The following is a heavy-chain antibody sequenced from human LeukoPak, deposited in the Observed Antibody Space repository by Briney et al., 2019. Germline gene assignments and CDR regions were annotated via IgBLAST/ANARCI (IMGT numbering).Heavy chain of an antibody. Sequence: PGGSLRLSCAASGFTFSTYWMHWVRQAPGEGLVWVSRINSDGSSTNYADSVKGRFTISRDNAKNTLYLQMNSLKVEDTALYYFATWEGGGGPDYWGKGTLVTVSS. CDR3: ATWEGGGGPDY. D-gene: IGHD1-26*01. CDR1: GFTFSTYW. CDR2: INSDGSST. V-gene: IGHV3-74*01. J-gene: IGHJ4*02.